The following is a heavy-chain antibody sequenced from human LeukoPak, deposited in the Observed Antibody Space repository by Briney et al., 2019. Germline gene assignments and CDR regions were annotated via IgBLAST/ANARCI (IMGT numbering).Heavy chain of an antibody. CDR2: IKSKTDGGTT. D-gene: IGHD3-22*01. CDR3: TFYYDTSGHYSADY. Sequence: GGSLRLSCAASGLTFSNAWMSWVRQAPGKGLEWVGRIKSKTDGGTTDYAAPVKGRFTISRDDSINTLYLQMNSLKTEDTAVYYCTFYYDTSGHYSADYWGQGTLVTVSS. V-gene: IGHV3-15*01. J-gene: IGHJ4*02. CDR1: GLTFSNAW.